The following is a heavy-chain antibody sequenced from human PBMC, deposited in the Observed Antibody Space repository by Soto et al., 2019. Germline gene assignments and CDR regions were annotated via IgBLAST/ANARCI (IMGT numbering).Heavy chain of an antibody. J-gene: IGHJ4*02. Sequence: PRGSLRLSCADSGFIFSNYAMSWVRQAPGRGLEWVSAISGSGATTYYPDSVKGRFTISRDNSKNTLYLQMNNLRADDTAVYYCTKGGIPRRYNIPKVDFDYWGQGSLVTSP. CDR1: GFIFSNYA. V-gene: IGHV3-23*01. CDR2: ISGSGATT. CDR3: TKGGIPRRYNIPKVDFDY. D-gene: IGHD1-1*01.